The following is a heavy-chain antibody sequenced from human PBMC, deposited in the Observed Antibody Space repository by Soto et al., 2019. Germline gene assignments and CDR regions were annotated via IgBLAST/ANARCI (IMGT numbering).Heavy chain of an antibody. J-gene: IGHJ6*02. Sequence: QVPLVESGGGVVQPGRSLRLSCAASGFTFSSYAMHWVRQAPGKGLEWVAVISYDGSNKYYADSVKGRFTISRDNSKNTLYLQMNSLRAEDTAVYYCARAHRLRYFDWSMRYYYYGMDVWGQGTTVTVSS. CDR1: GFTFSSYA. CDR2: ISYDGSNK. V-gene: IGHV3-30-3*01. CDR3: ARAHRLRYFDWSMRYYYYGMDV. D-gene: IGHD3-9*01.